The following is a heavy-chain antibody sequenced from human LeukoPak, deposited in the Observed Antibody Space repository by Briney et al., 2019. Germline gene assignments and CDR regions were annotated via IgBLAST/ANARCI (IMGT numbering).Heavy chain of an antibody. CDR1: GGSISSSSDY. Sequence: SETLSHTCTVSGGSISSSSDYWGWIRQPPGKGREWIGRIYYSGSTYYNPSLKSRVTISVDTSKNQFSLKLSSVTAADTAVYYCARQLYCNGGSCYSYSWFDPWGQGTLVTVSS. V-gene: IGHV4-39*01. J-gene: IGHJ5*02. CDR2: IYYSGST. CDR3: ARQLYCNGGSCYSYSWFDP. D-gene: IGHD2-15*01.